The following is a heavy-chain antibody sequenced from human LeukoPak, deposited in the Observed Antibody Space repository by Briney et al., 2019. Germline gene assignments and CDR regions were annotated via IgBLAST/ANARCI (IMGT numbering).Heavy chain of an antibody. Sequence: GGSLRLSCAASGFTFSSYSMNWVRQAPGKGLEWVSGISWNSGSIGYADSVKGRFTISRDNAKNSLYLQMNSLRAEDTALYYCAKTFSGFGYYFDYWGQGTLVTVSS. J-gene: IGHJ4*02. CDR2: ISWNSGSI. CDR3: AKTFSGFGYYFDY. CDR1: GFTFSSYS. D-gene: IGHD3-10*01. V-gene: IGHV3-9*01.